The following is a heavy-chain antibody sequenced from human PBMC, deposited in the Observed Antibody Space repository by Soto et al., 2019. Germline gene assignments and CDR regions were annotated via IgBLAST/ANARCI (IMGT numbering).Heavy chain of an antibody. CDR3: ARGRGYSYGSSYFDY. CDR2: IYSGGST. V-gene: IGHV3-53*01. Sequence: EVQLVESGGGLIQPGGSLRLSCAASGFTVSSNYMSWVRQAPGKGLERVSVIYSGGSTYYADSVKGRFTISRDNSKNTRYLQMNSLRAEDTAVYYCARGRGYSYGSSYFDYWGQGTLVTVSS. J-gene: IGHJ4*02. CDR1: GFTVSSNY. D-gene: IGHD5-18*01.